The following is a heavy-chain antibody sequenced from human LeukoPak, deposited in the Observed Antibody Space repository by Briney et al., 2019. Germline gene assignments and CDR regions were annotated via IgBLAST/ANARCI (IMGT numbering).Heavy chain of an antibody. J-gene: IGHJ5*02. CDR1: GYTFTSYA. D-gene: IGHD3-22*01. Sequence: ASVKVSCKAFGYTFTSYAMNWVRQAPGQGLEWMGWINTDTGNPTYAQGFTGRFVFFLDTSVSTAYLQISSLKADDTAIYYCARDDGAHYYDSSGYYGWFDPWGQGTLVTVSS. V-gene: IGHV7-4-1*02. CDR2: INTDTGNP. CDR3: ARDDGAHYYDSSGYYGWFDP.